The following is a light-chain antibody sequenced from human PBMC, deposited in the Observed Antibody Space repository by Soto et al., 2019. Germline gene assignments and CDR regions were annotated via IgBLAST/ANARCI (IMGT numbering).Light chain of an antibody. J-gene: IGLJ3*02. CDR2: EVT. CDR1: NSDVGAFNY. V-gene: IGLV2-14*01. Sequence: QSALTQPASVSGSPGQSITISCTGTNSDVGAFNYVSWYQQHPGKAPQLMIYEVTNRPSGVSNRFSGSKSGNTASLTVSGLRPEDEADYYCSSYSSSGTVMFGGGTKLTVL. CDR3: SSYSSSGTVM.